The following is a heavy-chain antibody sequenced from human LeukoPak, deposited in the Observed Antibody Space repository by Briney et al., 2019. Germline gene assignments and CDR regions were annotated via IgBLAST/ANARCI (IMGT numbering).Heavy chain of an antibody. CDR3: ARGYAKYSSGWYGGVDY. CDR1: GYTFTSYY. D-gene: IGHD6-19*01. V-gene: IGHV1-46*01. CDR2: INPSGGST. J-gene: IGHJ4*02. Sequence: ASVKVSCKASGYTFTSYYMHWVRQAPGQGLEWMGIINPSGGSTSYAQKFQGRVTMTRDTSTSTVYMELSSLRSEDTAVYYCARGYAKYSSGWYGGVDYWGQGTLVTVSS.